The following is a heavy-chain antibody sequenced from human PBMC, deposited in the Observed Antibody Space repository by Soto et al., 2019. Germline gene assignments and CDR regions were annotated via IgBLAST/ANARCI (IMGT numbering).Heavy chain of an antibody. D-gene: IGHD2-21*02. J-gene: IGHJ4*02. CDR3: ARDGPPYGDSTFDY. V-gene: IGHV4-30-4*01. CDR1: GGSISSGDYY. Sequence: SETLSLTCTVSGGSISSGDYYWSWIRQPPGKGLEWIGYIYYSGSTYYNPSLKSRVTISVDTSKNQFSLKLSSVTAADTAVYYCARDGPPYGDSTFDYWGQGTLVTVSS. CDR2: IYYSGST.